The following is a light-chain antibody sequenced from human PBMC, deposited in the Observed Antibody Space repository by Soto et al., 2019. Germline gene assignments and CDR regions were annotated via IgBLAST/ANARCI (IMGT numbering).Light chain of an antibody. CDR3: QQSYSTRWT. V-gene: IGKV1-39*01. CDR1: QSISSY. Sequence: DIQMTQYPSSLSASQGDRVTITCRASQSISSYLNWYQQKPGKAPKLLIYAASSLQSGVPSRFSGSGSGTDFTLTISSLQPEDFATYYCQQSYSTRWTFGQGTKVDIK. J-gene: IGKJ1*01. CDR2: AAS.